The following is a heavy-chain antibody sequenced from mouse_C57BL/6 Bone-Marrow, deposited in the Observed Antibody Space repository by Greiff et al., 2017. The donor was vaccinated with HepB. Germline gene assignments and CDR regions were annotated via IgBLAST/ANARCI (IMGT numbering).Heavy chain of an antibody. Sequence: DVKLQESGPGLVKPSQSLSLTCSVTGYSITSGYYWNWIRQFPGNKLEWMGYISYDGSNNYNPSLKNRISITRDTSKNQFFLKLNSVTTEDTATYYCAREDRNYVGYFDVWGTGTTVTVSS. V-gene: IGHV3-6*01. CDR3: AREDRNYVGYFDV. D-gene: IGHD2-1*01. CDR2: ISYDGSN. CDR1: GYSITSGYY. J-gene: IGHJ1*03.